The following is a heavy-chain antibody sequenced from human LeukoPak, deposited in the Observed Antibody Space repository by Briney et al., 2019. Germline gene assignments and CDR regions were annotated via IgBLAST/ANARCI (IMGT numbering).Heavy chain of an antibody. J-gene: IGHJ4*02. D-gene: IGHD2-8*02. CDR1: GFNIYTYT. CDR3: ATYRQVLLPFES. Sequence: GGSLRLSCDASGFNIYTYTMYWVRQAPGQGLEWVSGIRNSDGVTYYADSVRGRFTISTDNSKSTLSLQMNSLRAEDTAIYYCATYRQVLLPFESWGQGTLVTVSP. V-gene: IGHV3-23*01. CDR2: IRNSDGVT.